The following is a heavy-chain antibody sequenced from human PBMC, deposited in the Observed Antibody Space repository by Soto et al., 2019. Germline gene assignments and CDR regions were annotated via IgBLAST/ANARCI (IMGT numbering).Heavy chain of an antibody. Sequence: PSETLSLTCTVSGGSVSSGSYYWSWIRQPPGKGLEWIGYIYYSGSTNYNPSLKSRVTISVDTSKNQFSLKLSSVTAADTAVYYCARVPVHYDFWSGYYQTYYYYYTDVWGKGTTVTVSS. CDR3: ARVPVHYDFWSGYYQTYYYYYTDV. CDR1: GGSVSSGSYY. J-gene: IGHJ6*03. CDR2: IYYSGST. V-gene: IGHV4-61*01. D-gene: IGHD3-3*01.